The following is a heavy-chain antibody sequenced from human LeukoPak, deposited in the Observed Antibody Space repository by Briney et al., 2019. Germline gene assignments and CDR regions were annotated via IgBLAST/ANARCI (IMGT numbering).Heavy chain of an antibody. CDR2: ISSSSSYI. CDR3: ARANSSSWHTFFDY. V-gene: IGHV3-21*04. J-gene: IGHJ4*02. Sequence: PGGSLRLSCAASGFTFSSYSMNWVRQAPGKGLEWVSSISSSSSYIYYADSVKGRFTISRDNAKNSLYLQMNSLRAEDTALYHCARANSSSWHTFFDYWGQGTLVTVSS. D-gene: IGHD6-13*01. CDR1: GFTFSSYS.